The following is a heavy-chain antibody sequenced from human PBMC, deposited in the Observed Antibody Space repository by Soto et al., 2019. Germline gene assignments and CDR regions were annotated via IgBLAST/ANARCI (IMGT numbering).Heavy chain of an antibody. CDR1: GDTFTTYD. V-gene: IGHV1-8*01. D-gene: IGHD3-10*01. CDR3: ARGRASGSYYLLDY. Sequence: QVQLVQSGAEVRKPGASVKVSCKASGDTFTTYDINWVRQATGHGLEWMGWINPNSGNIGYAQRFQGRVTMTRDTAIRTAYMEVSSLRSDGTAVYYCARGRASGSYYLLDYWGQGTLVTVSS. J-gene: IGHJ4*02. CDR2: INPNSGNI.